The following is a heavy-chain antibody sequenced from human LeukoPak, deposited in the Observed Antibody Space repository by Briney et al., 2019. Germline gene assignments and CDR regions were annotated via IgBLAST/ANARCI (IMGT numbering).Heavy chain of an antibody. V-gene: IGHV4-39*01. CDR1: GGSISSSSYY. J-gene: IGHJ5*02. Sequence: SETLSLTCTVSGGSISSSSYYWGWIRQPPGRGLEWIGNIYYSGSTYYNSSLKSRVTISIDTSKNQFSLKLSSVTAADTAVYYRARRTGSGSYLFDPWGQGTLVTVSS. CDR2: IYYSGST. D-gene: IGHD3-10*01. CDR3: ARRTGSGSYLFDP.